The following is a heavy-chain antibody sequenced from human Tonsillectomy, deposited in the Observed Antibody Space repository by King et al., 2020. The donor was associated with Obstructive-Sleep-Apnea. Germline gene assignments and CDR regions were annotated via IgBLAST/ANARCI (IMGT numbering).Heavy chain of an antibody. Sequence: HVQLQESGPGLVKPSETLSLICTVSGGSISGYYWSWIRQSAGKGLEWIARIYISGSTSGSTSPNPSLKSRVTMSADMSKNQFSLELTSVTAADTAVYYCARQGDGGNFEDYWGQGTLVTVSS. CDR1: GGSISGYY. D-gene: IGHD4-23*01. CDR2: IYISGSTSGST. V-gene: IGHV4-4*07. CDR3: ARQGDGGNFEDY. J-gene: IGHJ4*02.